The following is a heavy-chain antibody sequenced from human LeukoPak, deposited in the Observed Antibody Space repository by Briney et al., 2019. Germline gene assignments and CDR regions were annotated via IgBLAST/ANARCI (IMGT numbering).Heavy chain of an antibody. J-gene: IGHJ4*02. CDR3: ARHWPRIAAADY. D-gene: IGHD6-13*01. CDR2: IYSGGST. V-gene: IGHV3-66*04. Sequence: GGSLRLSCAASRFTFSSYELNWVRQAPGKGLEWVSVIYSGGSTYYADSVKGRFTISRDNSKNTLYLQMNSLRAEDTAVYYCARHWPRIAAADYWGQGTLVTVSS. CDR1: RFTFSSYE.